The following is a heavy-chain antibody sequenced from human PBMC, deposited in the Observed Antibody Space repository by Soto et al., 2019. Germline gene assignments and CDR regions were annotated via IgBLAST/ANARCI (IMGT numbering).Heavy chain of an antibody. D-gene: IGHD2-21*01. Sequence: VESLKISCKGSGYSFTSYWIGWVRQMPGKGLEWMGIIYPGDSDTRYSPSFQGQVTISADKSISTAYLQWSSLKASDTAMYYCATYSTGSPTFYYGMDVWGQGTTVTVS. CDR3: ATYSTGSPTFYYGMDV. CDR1: GYSFTSYW. CDR2: IYPGDSDT. V-gene: IGHV5-51*01. J-gene: IGHJ6*02.